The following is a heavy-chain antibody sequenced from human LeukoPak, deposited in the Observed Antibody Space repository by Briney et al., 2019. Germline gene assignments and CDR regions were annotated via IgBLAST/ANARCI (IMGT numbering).Heavy chain of an antibody. CDR2: IYYRGTT. J-gene: IGHJ4*02. CDR1: GGSINSFH. D-gene: IGHD2-15*01. CDR3: ARIMGAATGGSLDY. Sequence: SETLSLTCTVSGGSINSFHWSWIRQPPGKGLECVGYIYYRGTTYYNPSLKSRVTISVDTSKNQLSLKLSSVTAADTAVYSCARIMGAATGGSLDYWGQGMLVTVSS. V-gene: IGHV4-59*01.